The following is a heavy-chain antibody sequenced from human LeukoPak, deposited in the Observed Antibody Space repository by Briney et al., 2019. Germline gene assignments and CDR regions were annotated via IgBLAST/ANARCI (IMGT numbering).Heavy chain of an antibody. V-gene: IGHV5-10-1*01. D-gene: IGHD6-19*01. CDR2: IDPSDSYT. CDR1: GYSFTSYW. CDR3: AREAAVAAYYFDY. J-gene: IGHJ4*02. Sequence: GESLKISCKGSGYSFTSYWISWVRQMPGKGLEWMGRIDPSDSYTNYSPSFQGHVTISADKSISTAYLQWSSLKASDTAMYYCAREAAVAAYYFDYWGQGTLVTVSS.